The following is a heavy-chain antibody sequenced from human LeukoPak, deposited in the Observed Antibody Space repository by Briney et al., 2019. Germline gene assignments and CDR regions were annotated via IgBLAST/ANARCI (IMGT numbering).Heavy chain of an antibody. D-gene: IGHD1-26*01. Sequence: GGSLRLSCAASGFTFSSYSMNWVRQAPGKGLEWVSSISSSSSYIYYADSVKGRFTISRDNAKNSLYLQMNSLRAEDTAAYYCASRSGSYSDAFDIWGQGTLVTVSS. J-gene: IGHJ3*02. V-gene: IGHV3-21*01. CDR3: ASRSGSYSDAFDI. CDR1: GFTFSSYS. CDR2: ISSSSSYI.